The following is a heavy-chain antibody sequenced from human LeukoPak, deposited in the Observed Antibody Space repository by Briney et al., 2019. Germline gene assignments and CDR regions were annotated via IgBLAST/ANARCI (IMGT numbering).Heavy chain of an antibody. J-gene: IGHJ4*02. V-gene: IGHV1-24*01. Sequence: GASVKVSCKVSGYTLTELSMHWVRQAPGKGLEWMGGFDPEDGETIYAQKFQGRVTMTEDTSTDTAYMELSSLRSEDTAVYYCATVNTMVRGVGYFGYWGQGTLVTVSS. CDR3: ATVNTMVRGVGYFGY. D-gene: IGHD3-10*01. CDR2: FDPEDGET. CDR1: GYTLTELS.